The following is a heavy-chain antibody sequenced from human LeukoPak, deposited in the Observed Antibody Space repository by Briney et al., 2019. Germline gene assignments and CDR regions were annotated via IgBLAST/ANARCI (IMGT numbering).Heavy chain of an antibody. Sequence: GGSLRLSCTASGFTFGDYAMSWVRQAPGKGLEWVSFIRSKAYGGTTEYAASVKGRFTISRDDSKSIAYLQMNSLKTEDTAVYYCTRGGGLDYWGQGTLVTVSS. V-gene: IGHV3-49*04. CDR1: GFTFGDYA. CDR3: TRGGGLDY. J-gene: IGHJ4*02. CDR2: IRSKAYGGTT. D-gene: IGHD2-15*01.